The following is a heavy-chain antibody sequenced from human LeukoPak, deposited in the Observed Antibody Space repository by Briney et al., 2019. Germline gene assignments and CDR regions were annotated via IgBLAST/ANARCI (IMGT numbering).Heavy chain of an antibody. J-gene: IGHJ3*02. V-gene: IGHV1-18*01. CDR3: AREYYDFWSGYYTGIGAFDI. CDR1: GYTFTSYG. D-gene: IGHD3-3*01. Sequence: ASVKVSCKASGYTFTSYGISWVRQAPGQGLEWMGWISAYNGNINYAQKLQGRVTMTTDTSASTAYMELRSLRSDDTAVYYCAREYYDFWSGYYTGIGAFDIWGQGTMVTVSS. CDR2: ISAYNGNI.